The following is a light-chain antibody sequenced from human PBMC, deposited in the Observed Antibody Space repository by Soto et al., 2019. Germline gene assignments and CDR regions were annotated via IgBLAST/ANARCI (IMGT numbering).Light chain of an antibody. Sequence: QYVLTQPASESGSPGQSITISCTGTSSDVGSYNLVSWYQQHPGKAPKLMIYEGSKRPSGVSNRFSGSKSGNTASLTISGLQAEDEADYYCCSYAGSSTPFGGGTKLTVL. V-gene: IGLV2-23*01. J-gene: IGLJ3*02. CDR1: SSDVGSYNL. CDR2: EGS. CDR3: CSYAGSSTP.